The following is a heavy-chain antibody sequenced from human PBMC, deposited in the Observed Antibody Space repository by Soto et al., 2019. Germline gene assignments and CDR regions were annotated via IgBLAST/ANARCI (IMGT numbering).Heavy chain of an antibody. CDR2: ISAYTGNT. V-gene: IGHV1-18*01. J-gene: IGHJ4*02. CDR3: AREPSNSGWSSTFDN. CDR1: GYRFTTYG. D-gene: IGHD6-19*01. Sequence: QVQLVQSGAEVKKPGASVKVSCKASGYRFTTYGFSWVRQAPGQGLEWMGWISAYTGNTNYAQKLQGRITITTDTSTSTAYMEVRSLRSDDTAVYYCAREPSNSGWSSTFDNWGQGTLVTVPS.